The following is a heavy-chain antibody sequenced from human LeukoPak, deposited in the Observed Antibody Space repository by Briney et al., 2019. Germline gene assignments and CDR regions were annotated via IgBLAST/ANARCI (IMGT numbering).Heavy chain of an antibody. D-gene: IGHD1-14*01. CDR3: AKADHPLYYYYYMDV. CDR2: IKSDGST. Sequence: GGSLRLSCAASGFTFSSYWMHWVRQTPGKGLMWVARIKSDGSTIYADSVQGRFTISRDNAKNTVYLQMNSLRAEDTAVYYCAKADHPLYYYYYMDVWGKGTTVTVSS. J-gene: IGHJ6*03. V-gene: IGHV3-74*01. CDR1: GFTFSSYW.